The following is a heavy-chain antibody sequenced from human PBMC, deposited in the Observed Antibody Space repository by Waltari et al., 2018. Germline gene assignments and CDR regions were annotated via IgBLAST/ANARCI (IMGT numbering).Heavy chain of an antibody. V-gene: IGHV4-39*01. CDR1: GGSISSSSYY. J-gene: IGHJ4*02. CDR3: ARLRITIFGVVTPRYFDY. Sequence: QLQLQESGPGLVKPSETLSLTCTVSGGSISSSSYYWGWIRQPPGKGLEWIGSIYYSGSTYLTPSRTVCGTICVDTSKNQFSLKLRSVTAADTAVYYCARLRITIFGVVTPRYFDYWGQGTLVTVSS. CDR2: IYYSGST. D-gene: IGHD3-3*01.